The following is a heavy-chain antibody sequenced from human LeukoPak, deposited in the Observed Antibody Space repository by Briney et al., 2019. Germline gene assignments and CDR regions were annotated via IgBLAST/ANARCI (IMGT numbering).Heavy chain of an antibody. CDR1: GGSLSSYY. V-gene: IGHV4-59*08. Sequence: PSETLSLTCTVSGGSLSSYYWSWIRQPPGKGLEWIGYIYYSGSTNYSPSLKSRVTISVDTSKNQFSLKLSSVTAADTAVYYCARNYGGNSYWYFDLWGRGTLVTVSS. CDR2: IYYSGST. D-gene: IGHD4-23*01. CDR3: ARNYGGNSYWYFDL. J-gene: IGHJ2*01.